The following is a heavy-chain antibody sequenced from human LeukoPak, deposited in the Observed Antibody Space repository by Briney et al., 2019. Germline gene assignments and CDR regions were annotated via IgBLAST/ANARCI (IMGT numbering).Heavy chain of an antibody. J-gene: IGHJ4*02. CDR2: IYYSGST. D-gene: IGHD5-18*01. CDR1: GCSISSYY. V-gene: IGHV4-59*01. Sequence: SETLTLTCTVSGCSISSYYWSWIRQPPGKGLEWIGHIYYSGSTNYYPSVKSTITISVDTTKNQFSLKLSSVTAADTAVYYCERGYSYGSFDYWGQGTLVTVSS. CDR3: ERGYSYGSFDY.